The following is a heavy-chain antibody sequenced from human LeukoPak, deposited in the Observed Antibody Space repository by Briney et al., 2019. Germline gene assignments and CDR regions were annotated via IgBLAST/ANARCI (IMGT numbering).Heavy chain of an antibody. D-gene: IGHD3-9*01. Sequence: ASVKVSCKASGYTLTNYGITWVRQAPGQGLEWMGWINTYNGNTNYAQKLQGRVTMTTDTSTSTAYMELRSLRSDDTAVYYCARSDVNILTGYPDAFDIWGQGTMVTVSS. J-gene: IGHJ3*02. CDR3: ARSDVNILTGYPDAFDI. CDR1: GYTLTNYG. V-gene: IGHV1-18*01. CDR2: INTYNGNT.